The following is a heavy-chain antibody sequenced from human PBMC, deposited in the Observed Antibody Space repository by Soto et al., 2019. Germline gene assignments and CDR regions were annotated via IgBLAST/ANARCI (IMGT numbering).Heavy chain of an antibody. CDR3: TFYHSSGYSHY. J-gene: IGHJ4*02. CDR2: IYSGGST. V-gene: IGHV3-66*01. D-gene: IGHD3-22*01. Sequence: EVQLVESGGGLVQPGGSLRLSCAASGFTVSSNYMSWVRQAPGKGLEWVSVIYSGGSTYYADSVKGRFTISRDNAKNTLYLHMNTLRAQDTAVYYCTFYHSSGYSHYSGQRTLVTVSS. CDR1: GFTVSSNY.